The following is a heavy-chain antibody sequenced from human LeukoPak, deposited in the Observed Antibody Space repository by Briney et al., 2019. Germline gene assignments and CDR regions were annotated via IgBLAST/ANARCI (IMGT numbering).Heavy chain of an antibody. V-gene: IGHV1-2*02. J-gene: IGHJ6*02. CDR3: ATDLRVVAALYYYYGMDV. D-gene: IGHD2-15*01. Sequence: GASVKVSCKASGYTFTGYYMHWVRQAPGQGLEWMGWINPNSGGTNYAQKFQGRVTMTRDTSISTAYMELSRLRSDDTAVYYCATDLRVVAALYYYYGMDVWGQGTTVTVSS. CDR1: GYTFTGYY. CDR2: INPNSGGT.